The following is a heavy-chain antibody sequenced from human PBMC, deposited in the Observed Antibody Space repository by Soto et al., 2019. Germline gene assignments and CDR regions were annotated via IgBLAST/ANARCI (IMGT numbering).Heavy chain of an antibody. CDR3: AFSPSGCSGGTCYSSNWFDP. CDR2: MYHSGST. V-gene: IGHV4-4*02. Sequence: ETLALTCAVDGGAIRSSDWWMWVGQPTGKGQEWIGEMYHSGSTNYTPSLKSRVTISVDKSKTQFSLKLSSVTAADTAVYYCAFSPSGCSGGTCYSSNWFDPWGQGTLVTVSS. D-gene: IGHD2-15*01. CDR1: GGAIRSSDW. J-gene: IGHJ5*02.